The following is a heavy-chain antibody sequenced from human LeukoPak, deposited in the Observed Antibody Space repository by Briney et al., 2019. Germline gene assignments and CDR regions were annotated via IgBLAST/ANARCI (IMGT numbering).Heavy chain of an antibody. CDR2: INSDGSEG. CDR3: ARSSYSSSSGV. V-gene: IGHV3-7*03. Sequence: GGSLRLSCAVSGFTFSGFWMSWSGQAPGKGLEWVASINSDGSEGYYADVVKGRFTISRDNAKNSLYLQINSLRAEDTAVYYCARSSYSSSSGVWGQGTMVTVSS. CDR1: GFTFSGFW. D-gene: IGHD6-6*01. J-gene: IGHJ3*01.